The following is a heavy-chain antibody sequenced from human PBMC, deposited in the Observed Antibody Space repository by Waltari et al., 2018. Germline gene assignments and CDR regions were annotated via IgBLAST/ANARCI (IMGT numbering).Heavy chain of an antibody. Sequence: EVQLVESXGGLAKPGGSLRLSGXASGXTLSMFXMXWVGQGPGKGLEWVSSIRGSSSYIYYXDSGKGRFTISRXNAXNSRXXQXNSLRVEXXXVYYXARLLRIPDTXLGYFEKXGQGTLVTVXS. D-gene: IGHD2-15*01. CDR2: IRGSSSYI. V-gene: IGHV3-21*01. CDR1: GXTLSMFX. J-gene: IGHJ4*02. CDR3: ARLLRIPDTXLGYFEK.